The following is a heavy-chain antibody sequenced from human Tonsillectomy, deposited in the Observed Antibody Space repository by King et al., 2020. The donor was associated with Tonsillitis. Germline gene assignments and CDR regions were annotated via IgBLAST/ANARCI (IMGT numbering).Heavy chain of an antibody. J-gene: IGHJ4*02. V-gene: IGHV5-51*01. Sequence: QLVQSGAEVKKPGESLKISCKASGYSFKSYWIGWVRQMPGKGLEWMGIIYPDDSDTRYSPSFQGQVTISADKSINTAYLQCSSLKASDTAMYYCAKGSEYCGGGSCAATYFFDNWGQGTLVTVSS. D-gene: IGHD2-15*01. CDR1: GYSFKSYW. CDR3: AKGSEYCGGGSCAATYFFDN. CDR2: IYPDDSDT.